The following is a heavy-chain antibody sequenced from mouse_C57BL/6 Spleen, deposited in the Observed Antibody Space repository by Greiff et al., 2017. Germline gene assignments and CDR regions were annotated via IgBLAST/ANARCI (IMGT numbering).Heavy chain of an antibody. D-gene: IGHD2-4*01. V-gene: IGHV1-53*01. CDR3: ARSGGLRGYYAMDY. CDR2: INPSNGGT. Sequence: QVQLKQPGTELVKPGASVKLSCKASGYTFTSYWMHWVKQRPGQGLEWIGNINPSNGGTNYNEKFKSKATRTVDKSSSTAYMQLSSLTSEDSAVYYCARSGGLRGYYAMDYWGQGTSVTVSS. CDR1: GYTFTSYW. J-gene: IGHJ4*01.